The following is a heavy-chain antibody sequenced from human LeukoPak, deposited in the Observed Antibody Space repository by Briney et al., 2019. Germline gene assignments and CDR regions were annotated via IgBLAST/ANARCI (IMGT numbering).Heavy chain of an antibody. J-gene: IGHJ2*01. V-gene: IGHV4-4*07. CDR2: VWTTGST. CDR1: GGSISSHY. D-gene: IGHD1-26*01. CDR3: ARVRAYANFVGSFDL. Sequence: KPSETLSLTCTVSGGSISSHYWSWIRHPAGKSLEWLGRVWTTGSTAYNPSYKSRLTTPMDKSKNQLSLKLTSITAADTAVYYCARVRAYANFVGSFDLWGRGALVTVSS.